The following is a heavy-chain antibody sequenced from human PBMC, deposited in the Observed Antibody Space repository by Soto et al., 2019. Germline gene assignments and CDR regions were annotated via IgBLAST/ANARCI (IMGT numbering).Heavy chain of an antibody. V-gene: IGHV4-59*01. Sequence: SETLSLTCTVSGGSISGFFWSWIRQPPGKGLKWIGYIYYRGSTNYNPSLKSRVTISVDTSKNQFSLKLSSVTAADTAAYYCARDSPIAVAGTGAFDYWGQGTLVTVSS. D-gene: IGHD6-19*01. CDR1: GGSISGFF. CDR2: IYYRGST. CDR3: ARDSPIAVAGTGAFDY. J-gene: IGHJ4*02.